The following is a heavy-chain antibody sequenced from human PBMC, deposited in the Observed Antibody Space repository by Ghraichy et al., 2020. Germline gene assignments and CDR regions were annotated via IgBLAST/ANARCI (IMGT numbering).Heavy chain of an antibody. Sequence: GGSLRLSCAASGFTFSSYNMNWVRQAPGKGLEWVSYISITNAIYYGDSVRGRFTISRDDAKNSLYLQMNSLRDDDTAVYYCVRDHDWAFDYWGQGALVTVSS. CDR2: ISITNAI. D-gene: IGHD3-9*01. J-gene: IGHJ4*02. CDR1: GFTFSSYN. CDR3: VRDHDWAFDY. V-gene: IGHV3-69-1*01.